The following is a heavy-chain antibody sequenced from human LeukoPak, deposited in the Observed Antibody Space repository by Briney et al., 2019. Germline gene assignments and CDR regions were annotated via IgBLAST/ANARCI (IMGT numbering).Heavy chain of an antibody. CDR3: ASSIAAAANVY. CDR1: GFTFSSYA. J-gene: IGHJ4*02. D-gene: IGHD6-13*01. V-gene: IGHV3-30*04. Sequence: GGSLRLSCAASGFTFSSYAMHWVRQAPGKGLEWVAVISYDGSNKYYADSVKGRFTISRDNSKNTLYLQMNSLRAEDTAVYYCASSIAAAANVYWGQGTLVTVSS. CDR2: ISYDGSNK.